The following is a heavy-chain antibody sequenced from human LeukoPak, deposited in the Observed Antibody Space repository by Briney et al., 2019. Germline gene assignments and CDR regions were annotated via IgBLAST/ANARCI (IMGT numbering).Heavy chain of an antibody. Sequence: PGGSLRLSCAASRFTFSSYGMHWVRQAPGKGLEWVAVIWYDGSNKYYADSVKGRFTISRDNSKNTLYLQMNSLRAEDTAVYYCARSQYQLLHFDYWGQGTLVTVSS. V-gene: IGHV3-33*01. CDR1: RFTFSSYG. CDR2: IWYDGSNK. CDR3: ARSQYQLLHFDY. J-gene: IGHJ4*02. D-gene: IGHD2-2*01.